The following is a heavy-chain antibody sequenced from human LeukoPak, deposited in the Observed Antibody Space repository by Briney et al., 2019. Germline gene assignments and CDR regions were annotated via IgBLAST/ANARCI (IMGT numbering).Heavy chain of an antibody. CDR3: AKSERITMIVVAARGNGMDV. D-gene: IGHD3-22*01. CDR1: GYTFTGYY. V-gene: IGHV1-2*04. Sequence: ASVKVSCKASGYTFTGYYMHWVRQAPGQGLEWMGWINPNSGGTNYAQKFQGWVTMTRDTSISTAYTELSRLRSGDTAVYYCAKSERITMIVVAARGNGMDVWGQGTTVTVSS. CDR2: INPNSGGT. J-gene: IGHJ6*02.